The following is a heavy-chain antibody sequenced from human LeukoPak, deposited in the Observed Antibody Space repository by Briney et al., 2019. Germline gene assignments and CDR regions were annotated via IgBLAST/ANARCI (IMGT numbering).Heavy chain of an antibody. CDR1: GYSLTQLS. J-gene: IGHJ6*03. CDR2: FDPVDGET. D-gene: IGHD5-18*01. Sequence: GASVKVSCKVSGYSLTQLSMHWVRQGIGRGLEWMGGFDPVDGETIYAQKFQGRVTMTEDTSTDTAYMELSSLRSEDTAVYYCATATAMNYYMDVWGKGTTVTVSS. CDR3: ATATAMNYYMDV. V-gene: IGHV1-24*01.